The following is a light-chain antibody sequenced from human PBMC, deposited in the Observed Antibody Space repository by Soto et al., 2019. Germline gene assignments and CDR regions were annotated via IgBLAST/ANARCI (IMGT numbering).Light chain of an antibody. CDR2: GDN. CDR3: QSYDISLHNYV. Sequence: QSVLTQPPSVSGAPGQRVSISCTGSTSNIGAPYDVHWYQHLPGTAPKLLIYGDNNRPSGVPDRFSGSKSGTSASLAITRLQAEDEADYYCQSYDISLHNYVFGTGTKVPV. CDR1: TSNIGAPYD. V-gene: IGLV1-40*01. J-gene: IGLJ1*01.